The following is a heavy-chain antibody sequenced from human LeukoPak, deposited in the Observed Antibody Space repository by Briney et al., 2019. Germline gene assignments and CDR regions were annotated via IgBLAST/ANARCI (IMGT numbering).Heavy chain of an antibody. V-gene: IGHV3-23*01. CDR3: AKWGDYDVLTGYYVSDY. D-gene: IGHD3-9*01. CDR2: ITGSGGNT. Sequence: GASLRLSCAASGFTFSNYAMSWVRQTPGKGLEWVSAITGSGGNTYYADSVKGRFTISRDNSKNTVFLQMNSLRAEDTAVYYCAKWGDYDVLTGYYVSDYWGQGTLVTVSS. CDR1: GFTFSNYA. J-gene: IGHJ4*02.